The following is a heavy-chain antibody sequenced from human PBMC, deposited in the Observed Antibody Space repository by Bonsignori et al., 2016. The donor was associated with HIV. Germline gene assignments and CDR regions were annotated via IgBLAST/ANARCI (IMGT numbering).Heavy chain of an antibody. V-gene: IGHV4-59*01. J-gene: IGHJ6*03. CDR2: IYYSGST. CDR3: ARGVLNYYYMDV. Sequence: WIRQPPGKGLEWIGYIYYSGSTNYNPSLKSRVTISVDTSKNQFSLKLSSVTAADTAVYYCARGVLNYYYMDVWGKGDHGHRLL.